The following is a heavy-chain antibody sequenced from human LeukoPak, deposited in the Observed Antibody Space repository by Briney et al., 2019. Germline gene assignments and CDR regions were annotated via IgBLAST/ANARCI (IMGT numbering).Heavy chain of an antibody. CDR2: IYYSGST. D-gene: IGHD5-12*01. CDR3: ARASLHIVY. CDR1: GGSTSSSSYY. Sequence: PSETLSLTCTVSGGSTSSSSYYWGWIRQPPGKGLEWIGSIYYSGSTYYNPSLKSRVTISVDTSKNQFSLKLSSVTAADTAVYYCARASLHIVYWGQGTLVTVSS. J-gene: IGHJ4*02. V-gene: IGHV4-39*01.